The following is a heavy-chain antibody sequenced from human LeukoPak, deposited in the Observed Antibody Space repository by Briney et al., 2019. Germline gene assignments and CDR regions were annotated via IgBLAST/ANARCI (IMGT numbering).Heavy chain of an antibody. CDR1: GGSINGYF. CDR2: ILTSGNT. V-gene: IGHV4-4*07. CDR3: ARHLIAAAGYYYFDY. D-gene: IGHD6-13*01. J-gene: IGHJ4*02. Sequence: SETLSLTCTVSGGSINGYFWSWIRQPPGKGLEWIGRILTSGNTDYNPSLKSRVTISVDTSKNQFSLKLSSVTAADTAVYYCARHLIAAAGYYYFDYWGQGTLVTVSS.